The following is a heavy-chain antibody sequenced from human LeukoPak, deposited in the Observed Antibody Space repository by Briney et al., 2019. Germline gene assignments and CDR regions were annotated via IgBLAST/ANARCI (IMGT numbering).Heavy chain of an antibody. Sequence: SETLSLTCTVSGGSISSYYWSWIRQPPGKGLEWIGYIYYSGSTNYNPSLKSRVTISVDTSKNQFSLKLSSVTAADTAVYYCARGGSYYSRYVDYWGQGTLVTVSS. CDR3: ARGGSYYSRYVDY. CDR2: IYYSGST. J-gene: IGHJ4*02. D-gene: IGHD1-26*01. CDR1: GGSISSYY. V-gene: IGHV4-59*01.